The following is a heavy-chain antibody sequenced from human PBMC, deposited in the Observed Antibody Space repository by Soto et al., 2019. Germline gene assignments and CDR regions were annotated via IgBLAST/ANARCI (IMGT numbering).Heavy chain of an antibody. Sequence: QVQLVQSGAEVKKPGASVKVSCKASGYIFTSYGITWVRQAPGQGLEWMGWVSAYNGNTKYAQKLQGRVTMSPDTSTSTADMELRSLRSDDTAVYYCTRGAGQGSGSYDWGQGTLVTVSS. CDR3: TRGAGQGSGSYD. J-gene: IGHJ4*02. CDR2: VSAYNGNT. D-gene: IGHD3-10*01. CDR1: GYIFTSYG. V-gene: IGHV1-18*01.